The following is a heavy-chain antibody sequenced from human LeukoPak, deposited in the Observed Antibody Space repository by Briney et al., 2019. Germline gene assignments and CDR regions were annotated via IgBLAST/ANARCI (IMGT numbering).Heavy chain of an antibody. CDR2: IYHTGST. CDR1: GVSINDYY. D-gene: IGHD2-2*01. V-gene: IGHV4-59*01. J-gene: IGHJ3*02. Sequence: PSETLSLTCTVSGVSINDYYWSWIRQPPGKGLEWIGYIYHTGSTNYNPSLKSRVTISLDTSKNQFSLKLNSVTAADTAVYYCARATMPDIWGQGTMVTVSS. CDR3: ARATMPDI.